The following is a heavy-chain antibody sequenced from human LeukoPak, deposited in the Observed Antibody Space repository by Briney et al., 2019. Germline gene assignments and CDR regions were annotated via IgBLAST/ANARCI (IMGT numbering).Heavy chain of an antibody. CDR1: GYTFTSYY. Sequence: ASVKVSCKASGYTFTSYYMHWVRQAPGQGLEWMGWINPNSGGTNYAQKFQGRVTMTRDTSISTAYMELSRLRSDDTAVYYCARDHGLSIAAARRGVNWFDPWGQGTLVTVSS. V-gene: IGHV1-2*02. CDR3: ARDHGLSIAAARRGVNWFDP. J-gene: IGHJ5*02. CDR2: INPNSGGT. D-gene: IGHD6-13*01.